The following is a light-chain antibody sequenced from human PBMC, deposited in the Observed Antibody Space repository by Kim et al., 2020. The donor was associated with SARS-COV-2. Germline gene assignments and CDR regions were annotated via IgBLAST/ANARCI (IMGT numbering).Light chain of an antibody. CDR3: QQYFGLPPFT. CDR2: DAS. V-gene: IGKV3-15*01. J-gene: IGKJ2*01. Sequence: VSPGDTAPLSCRASQAVSNPVAWYQQKPGQPPRLLIYDASFRARGIPARFSGSGSGTEFTLTISSLQSDDFAVYYCQQYFGLPPFTFGQGPSWRSN. CDR1: QAVSNP.